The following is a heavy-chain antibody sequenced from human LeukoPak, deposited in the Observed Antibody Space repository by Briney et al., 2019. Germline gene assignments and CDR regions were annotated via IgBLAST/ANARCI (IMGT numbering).Heavy chain of an antibody. J-gene: IGHJ4*02. V-gene: IGHV3-30*03. D-gene: IGHD3-22*01. CDR2: ISYDGSNK. CDR3: ARGSYYYDSSGYNELFDY. Sequence: GGSLRLSCAASGFTFTTYSMNWVRQAPGKGLEWVAVISYDGSNKYYADSVKGRFTISRDNSKNTLYLQMNSLRAEDTAVYYCARGSYYYDSSGYNELFDYWGQGTLVTVSS. CDR1: GFTFTTYS.